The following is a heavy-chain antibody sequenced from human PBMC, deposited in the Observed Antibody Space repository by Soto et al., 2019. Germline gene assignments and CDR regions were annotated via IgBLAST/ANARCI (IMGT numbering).Heavy chain of an antibody. V-gene: IGHV1-8*01. CDR2: MNPNSGNT. J-gene: IGHJ3*02. CDR3: ARGYGEYVETNAFDI. D-gene: IGHD4-17*01. CDR1: GYTFTSYD. Sequence: GASVKVSCKASGYTFTSYDINWVRQATGQGLEWMGWMNPNSGNTGYAQKFQGRVTMTRNTSISTAYMELRSLRSDDTAVYYCARGYGEYVETNAFDIWGQGTTVTVSS.